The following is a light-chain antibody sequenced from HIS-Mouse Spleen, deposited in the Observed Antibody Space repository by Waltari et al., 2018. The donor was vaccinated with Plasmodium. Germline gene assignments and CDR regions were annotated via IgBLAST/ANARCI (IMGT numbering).Light chain of an antibody. Sequence: DIQMTQSPSSLSASVGDRVTITCRASQGISSYLNWYQQKPGKAPKLLIYAASSLQSGVPSRFSGSGSGTDFTLTISSLQPEDFATYYCQQNYNTWTFGQGTKVE. J-gene: IGKJ1*01. CDR3: QQNYNTWT. CDR2: AAS. CDR1: QGISSY. V-gene: IGKV1-39*01.